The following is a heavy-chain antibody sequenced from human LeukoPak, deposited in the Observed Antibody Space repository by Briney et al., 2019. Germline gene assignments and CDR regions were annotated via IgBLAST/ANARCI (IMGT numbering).Heavy chain of an antibody. D-gene: IGHD5-12*01. Sequence: SETLSLTCTVSGVSVNRYHWSWIRQPAGQGLEWIGRIYYNGNINYNPTLKSRFTMSVDTSKNEIYLELTSLTAADTAVYFCARDPGGYTGPFDSWGQGILVTVSS. CDR1: GVSVNRYH. V-gene: IGHV4-4*07. CDR3: ARDPGGYTGPFDS. CDR2: IYYNGNI. J-gene: IGHJ4*02.